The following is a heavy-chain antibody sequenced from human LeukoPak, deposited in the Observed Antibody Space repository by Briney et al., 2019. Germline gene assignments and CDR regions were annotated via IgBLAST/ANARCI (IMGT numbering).Heavy chain of an antibody. CDR3: ARDLHVVPAAISSYYYYGMDV. CDR1: GYTFTDYD. CDR2: MNPNSGNT. D-gene: IGHD2-2*01. V-gene: IGHV1-8*01. Sequence: ASVKVSCKASGYTFTDYDINWVRQATGQGLEWMGWMNPNSGNTGYTQKFQGRVAMTRNTSISTAYMELSSLRSEDTAVYYCARDLHVVPAAISSYYYYGMDVWGQGTTVTVSS. J-gene: IGHJ6*02.